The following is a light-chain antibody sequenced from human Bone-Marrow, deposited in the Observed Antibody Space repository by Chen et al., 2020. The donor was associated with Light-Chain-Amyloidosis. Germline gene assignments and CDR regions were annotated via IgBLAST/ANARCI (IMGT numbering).Light chain of an antibody. CDR2: EDD. J-gene: IGLJ3*02. CDR1: SGSIATNY. V-gene: IGLV6-57*01. Sequence: NFMLTQPHSVSESPGKTVIISCTRSSGSIATNYVQWYQQRPGSSPTTVIYEDDQRPSGVPGRFAGSIDRSSNSASLTISGLKTEDEADYYCQSYQGSSQGVFGGGTKLTVL. CDR3: QSYQGSSQGV.